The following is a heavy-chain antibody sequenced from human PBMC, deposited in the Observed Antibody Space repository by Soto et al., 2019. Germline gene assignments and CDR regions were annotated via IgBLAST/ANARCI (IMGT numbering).Heavy chain of an antibody. V-gene: IGHV4-31*03. Sequence: QVQLQESGPGLVKPSQTLSLTCTVSGGSISSGGYYGSWIRQHPGKGLEWIGYIYYSGSTYYNPSLKSRVTISVDTSKTQFSLKLSSVTAADTAVYYCARGGIAAAAPPDYWCQGTLVTVSS. D-gene: IGHD6-13*01. J-gene: IGHJ4*02. CDR3: ARGGIAAAAPPDY. CDR2: IYYSGST. CDR1: GGSISSGGYY.